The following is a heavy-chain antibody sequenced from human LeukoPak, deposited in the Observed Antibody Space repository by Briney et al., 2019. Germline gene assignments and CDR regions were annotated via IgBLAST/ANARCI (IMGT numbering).Heavy chain of an antibody. D-gene: IGHD2-2*01. CDR2: IPYDGSDK. V-gene: IGHV3-30*02. Sequence: GGSLRLSCAASGFTFSSYGMHWVRQAPGKGLDWVAFIPYDGSDKYYADSVKGRFTISRDNSRNTLFLHMNSLRAEDTAVYHCAKEACGSTSCYAVLHYWGQGSLVTVSS. J-gene: IGHJ4*02. CDR1: GFTFSSYG. CDR3: AKEACGSTSCYAVLHY.